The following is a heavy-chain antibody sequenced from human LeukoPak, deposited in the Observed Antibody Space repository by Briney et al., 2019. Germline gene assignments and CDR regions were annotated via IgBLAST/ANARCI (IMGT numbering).Heavy chain of an antibody. V-gene: IGHV4-59*11. CDR3: ARDISYYYDVTGPLDL. CDR1: GVSISSHY. J-gene: IGHJ5*02. Sequence: PSETLSLTCTVSGVSISSHYWSWIRQPPGKGLEWIGYIDYSGSTNYKPSLKSRLTISLDTSKNQFSLRLSSVTAADTAVYFCARDISYYYDVTGPLDLWGQGALVTVSS. D-gene: IGHD3-22*01. CDR2: IDYSGST.